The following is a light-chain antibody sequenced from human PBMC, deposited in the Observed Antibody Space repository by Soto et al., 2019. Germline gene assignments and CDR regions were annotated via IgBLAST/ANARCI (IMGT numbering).Light chain of an antibody. CDR1: QSVSSN. J-gene: IGKJ4*01. V-gene: IGKV3-15*01. Sequence: EIVMTQSPATLSVYPGERATLSCRASQSVSSNLAWYQQKPGQAPRLLIYGASTRATGIPARFSGSGSGTEFTLTISSLQSEDFAVYYCQQYNNCPLTFGGGTKVDIK. CDR2: GAS. CDR3: QQYNNCPLT.